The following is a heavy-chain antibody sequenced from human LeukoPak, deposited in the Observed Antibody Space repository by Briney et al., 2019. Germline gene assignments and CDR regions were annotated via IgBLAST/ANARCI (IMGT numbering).Heavy chain of an antibody. CDR2: IYYSGST. Sequence: SETLSLTCTVSGGSISSYYWSWIRQPPGKGLEWIGYIYYSGSTNYNPSLKSRVTISVDTSKNQFSLKLSSVTAADTAVYYCARGGRYRSSWYWFDPWGQGTLVTVSS. CDR1: GGSISSYY. J-gene: IGHJ5*02. CDR3: ARGGRYRSSWYWFDP. V-gene: IGHV4-59*12. D-gene: IGHD6-13*01.